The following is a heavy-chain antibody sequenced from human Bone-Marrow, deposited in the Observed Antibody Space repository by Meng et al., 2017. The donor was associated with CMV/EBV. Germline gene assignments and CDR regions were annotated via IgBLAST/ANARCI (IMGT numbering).Heavy chain of an antibody. V-gene: IGHV5-51*01. CDR3: ARIDCSSTSCYYFDY. J-gene: IGHJ4*02. CDR1: GYSFTSYW. Sequence: KVSCKGSGYSFTSYWIGWVRQMPGKGLEWMGIIYPGDSDTRYSPSFQGQVTISADKSISTAYLQWSSLKASDTAMYYCARIDCSSTSCYYFDYWGQGTLVTVSS. CDR2: IYPGDSDT. D-gene: IGHD2-2*01.